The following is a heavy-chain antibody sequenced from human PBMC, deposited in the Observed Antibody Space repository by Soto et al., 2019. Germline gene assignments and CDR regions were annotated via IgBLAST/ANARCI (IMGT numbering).Heavy chain of an antibody. CDR3: GSGPSTTWIDN. CDR1: GGSITSHHYY. V-gene: IGHV4-39*01. D-gene: IGHD2-2*01. J-gene: IGHJ4*02. CDR2: IYSGGNT. Sequence: QLQVQESGPGQVKPSQTLSLTCTVSGGSITSHHYYWGWIRQPPGKGLEWIGSIYSGGNTYYNPSLRSRLTICVDTAKNLCSLKLNSVTAADSAIYYCGSGPSTTWIDNWGLGTQVSVSS.